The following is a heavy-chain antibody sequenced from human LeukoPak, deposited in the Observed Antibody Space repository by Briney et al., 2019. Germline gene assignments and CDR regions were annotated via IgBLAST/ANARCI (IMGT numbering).Heavy chain of an antibody. Sequence: ASVTVSCKASGYSFSDYYMHWVRQAPGQGLEWMGWINPRTGGTNYAQKFKDRVTMTRDTSIRIVYMELIRLKSDDTAVYYCVKDSVISGWAARFYFDYWGQGSLVTVSS. D-gene: IGHD6-19*01. CDR1: GYSFSDYY. CDR3: VKDSVISGWAARFYFDY. J-gene: IGHJ4*02. V-gene: IGHV1-2*02. CDR2: INPRTGGT.